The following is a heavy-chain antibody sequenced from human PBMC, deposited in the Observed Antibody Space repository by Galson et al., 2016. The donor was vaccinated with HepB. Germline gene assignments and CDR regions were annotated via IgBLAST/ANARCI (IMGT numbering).Heavy chain of an antibody. V-gene: IGHV6-1*01. CDR1: GDSVYNNGAA. CDR3: ARAVMLGRGMDV. CDR2: TFYRSTWEN. D-gene: IGHD3-10*01. J-gene: IGHJ6*02. Sequence: CAISGDSVYNNGAAWVWTRQSPSRGLEWLGRTFYRSTWENHYAGSVINRITISPDTSRNQFSLHLHSLTPEDTAVYYCARAVMLGRGMDVWGQGTTVTVSS.